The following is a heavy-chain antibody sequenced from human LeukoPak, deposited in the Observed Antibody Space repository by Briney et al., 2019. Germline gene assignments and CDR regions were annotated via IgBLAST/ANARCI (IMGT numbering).Heavy chain of an antibody. CDR1: GFTFSSYA. V-gene: IGHV3-23*01. Sequence: GGSLRLSCAASGFTFSSYAMSWVRQAPGKGLEWVSAISGSGVSTYYADSVKGRFTISRDNSKNTLYLQMNSLRAEDTAVYYCAKDRWFSIAAAGTPVDYWGQGTLVTVSS. CDR2: ISGSGVST. D-gene: IGHD6-13*01. J-gene: IGHJ4*02. CDR3: AKDRWFSIAAAGTPVDY.